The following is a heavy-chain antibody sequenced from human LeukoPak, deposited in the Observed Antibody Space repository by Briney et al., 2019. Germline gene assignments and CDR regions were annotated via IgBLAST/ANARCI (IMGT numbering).Heavy chain of an antibody. D-gene: IGHD5-18*01. Sequence: PSETLSLTCTVSGGSISSYYWSWVRQPPGKGLEWIGYIYYSGSTNYNPSLKSRVTISVDTSKNQFSLKLSSVTAADTAVYYCASGCTYGSTSNFDYWGRGTLVTVSS. CDR2: IYYSGST. V-gene: IGHV4-59*01. J-gene: IGHJ4*02. CDR1: GGSISSYY. CDR3: ASGCTYGSTSNFDY.